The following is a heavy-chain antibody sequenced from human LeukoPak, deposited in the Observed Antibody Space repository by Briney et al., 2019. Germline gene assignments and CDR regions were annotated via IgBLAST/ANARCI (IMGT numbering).Heavy chain of an antibody. J-gene: IGHJ4*02. CDR1: GFTFSSYA. D-gene: IGHD4-17*01. Sequence: GGSLRLSCAASGFTFSSYAMHWVRQAPGKGLEWVAVISYDGSNKYYADSVKGRFAISRDNSKNTLYLQMNSLRAEDTAVYYCARETGSAVGSTDFDYWGQGTLVTVSS. CDR2: ISYDGSNK. CDR3: ARETGSAVGSTDFDY. V-gene: IGHV3-30*09.